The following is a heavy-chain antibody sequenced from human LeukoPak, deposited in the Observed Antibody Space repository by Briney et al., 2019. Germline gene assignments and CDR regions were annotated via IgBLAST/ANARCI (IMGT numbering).Heavy chain of an antibody. CDR1: GFTFSSCA. J-gene: IGHJ4*02. V-gene: IGHV3-23*01. Sequence: SGGSLRLSCGASGFTFSSCAMSWVRQAPGKGLEWVSAIGSGTYYADSVKGRFTISRDNSKNTLYLQMNSLRAEDTAVYYCAKVLAYYFDYWGQGTLVTVSS. CDR2: IGSGT. CDR3: AKVLAYYFDY.